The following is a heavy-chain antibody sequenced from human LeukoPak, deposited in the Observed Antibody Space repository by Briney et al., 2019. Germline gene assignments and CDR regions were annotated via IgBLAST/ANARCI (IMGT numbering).Heavy chain of an antibody. CDR2: ISGSGGST. Sequence: GGPLTLSCAASGFSFSSYGLRWVRQATGKGLVWVSDISGSGGSTYYADSVKGRFTISRDNSKNTLYLQMNSLRAEDTAVYYCAKGLGEPLDAFDIWGQGTMVTVSS. CDR1: GFSFSSYG. J-gene: IGHJ3*02. V-gene: IGHV3-23*01. CDR3: AKGLGEPLDAFDI. D-gene: IGHD3-10*01.